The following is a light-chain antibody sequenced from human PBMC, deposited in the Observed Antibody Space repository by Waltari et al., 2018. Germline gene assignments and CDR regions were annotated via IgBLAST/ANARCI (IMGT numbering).Light chain of an antibody. V-gene: IGKV3-20*01. Sequence: EIVLTQSPGTLSLSPGERATLSCRASQSVSSSYLAWYQQKPGQAPRVLIHGASNRATGIPDRFSGSGSGTDFTLTISRLEPEDCAVYYCQQYGSSPWTFGQGTKVEIK. J-gene: IGKJ1*01. CDR3: QQYGSSPWT. CDR2: GAS. CDR1: QSVSSSY.